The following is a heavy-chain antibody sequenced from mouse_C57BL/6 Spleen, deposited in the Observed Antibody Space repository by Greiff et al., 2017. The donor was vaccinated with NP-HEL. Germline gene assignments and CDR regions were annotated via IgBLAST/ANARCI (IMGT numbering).Heavy chain of an antibody. D-gene: IGHD3-2*02. CDR2: IDPSDSYT. J-gene: IGHJ3*01. CDR3: ASSGSSGAAY. Sequence: QVHVKQPGAELVMPGASVKLSCKASGYTFTSYWMHWVKQRPGQGLEWIGEIDPSDSYTNYNQKFKGKSTLTVDKSSSTAYMQLSSLTSEDSAVYYCASSGSSGAAYWGQGTLVTVSA. CDR1: GYTFTSYW. V-gene: IGHV1-69*01.